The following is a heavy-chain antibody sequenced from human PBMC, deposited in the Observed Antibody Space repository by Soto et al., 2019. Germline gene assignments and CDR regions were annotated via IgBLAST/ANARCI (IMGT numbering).Heavy chain of an antibody. CDR1: GFAFTTSGAG. J-gene: IGHJ5*02. CDR2: IYWNADR. CDR3: VSGSFPNWFDP. Sequence: QITLKESGPTLVKPTQTLTLTCTFSGFAFTTSGAGVGWIRQPPGKALEWLALIYWNADRRYSPSLRSRLTITKNTTKDQVVLTMTNMDPVDTATYYFVSGSFPNWFDPWGQGTLVTVSS. D-gene: IGHD3-10*01. V-gene: IGHV2-5*01.